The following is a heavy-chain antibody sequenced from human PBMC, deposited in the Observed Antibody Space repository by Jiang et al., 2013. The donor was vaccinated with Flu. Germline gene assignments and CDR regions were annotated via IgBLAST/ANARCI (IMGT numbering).Heavy chain of an antibody. V-gene: IGHV4-59*01. CDR3: ARADYAFYGMDV. CDR1: GGSISSYY. CDR2: IYYSGST. Sequence: KPSETLSLTCTVSGGSISSYYWSWIRQPPGKGLEWIGYIYYSGSTNYNPSLKSRVTISVDTSKNQFSLKLSPVTAADTAVYYCARADYAFYGMDVWGQGTTVTVSS. J-gene: IGHJ6*02.